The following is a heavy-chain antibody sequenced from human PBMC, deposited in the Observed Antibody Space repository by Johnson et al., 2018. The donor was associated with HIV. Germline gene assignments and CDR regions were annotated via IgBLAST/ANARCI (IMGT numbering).Heavy chain of an antibody. CDR1: GFTFHDYG. CDR2: IRYDGSNK. D-gene: IGHD3-22*01. Sequence: VQLVESGGGVVRPGGSLRLSCAASGFTFHDYGMNWVRQAPGKGLEWVAFIRYDGSNKYYADSVKGRFTISRDNYKNTLYLQMNSLRAEDTAVYYCAATYYYDSSGSRYPFDIWGQGTMVTVSS. J-gene: IGHJ3*02. CDR3: AATYYYDSSGSRYPFDI. V-gene: IGHV3-30*02.